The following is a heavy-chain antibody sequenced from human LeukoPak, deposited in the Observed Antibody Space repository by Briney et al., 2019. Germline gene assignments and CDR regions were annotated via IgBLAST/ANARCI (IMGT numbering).Heavy chain of an antibody. Sequence: SETLSLTCAVSGGSISSGGYSWSWIRQPPGKGLEWIGYIYHSGSTYYNPSLKSRVTISVDRSKNQFSLKLSSVTAADTAVYYCARVGYWGSVRGAFDIWGQGTMVTVSS. J-gene: IGHJ3*02. CDR1: GGSISSGGYS. V-gene: IGHV4-30-2*01. D-gene: IGHD7-27*01. CDR2: IYHSGST. CDR3: ARVGYWGSVRGAFDI.